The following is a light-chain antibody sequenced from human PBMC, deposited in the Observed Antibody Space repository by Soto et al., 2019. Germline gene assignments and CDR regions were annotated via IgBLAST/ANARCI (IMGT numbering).Light chain of an antibody. J-gene: IGKJ4*01. CDR1: ENVGTN. V-gene: IGKV3D-15*01. Sequence: IVMTQSQATLSVSPWYVVTLSCRASENVGTNLAWYQQKPGQAPRLLIYGSSTRATGIPATFSGSGFGTEFTLTISSLQSEESAVYYCQQYNNWGLSFGGGTKLEIK. CDR2: GSS. CDR3: QQYNNWGLS.